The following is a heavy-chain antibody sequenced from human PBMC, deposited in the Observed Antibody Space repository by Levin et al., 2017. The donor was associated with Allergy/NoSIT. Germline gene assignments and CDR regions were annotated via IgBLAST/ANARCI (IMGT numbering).Heavy chain of an antibody. V-gene: IGHV3-7*01. CDR3: ARVGRAGVAGNAFDI. J-gene: IGHJ3*02. CDR1: GFTFSTYW. CDR2: IKHDGSDK. D-gene: IGHD6-19*01. Sequence: GESLKISCAASGFTFSTYWMTWVRQAPGKGLDWVAHIKHDGSDKYYVDSVKGRFIISRDNAKNSLYLQMNSLRAEDTAVYYCARVGRAGVAGNAFDIWGRGTIVTVSS.